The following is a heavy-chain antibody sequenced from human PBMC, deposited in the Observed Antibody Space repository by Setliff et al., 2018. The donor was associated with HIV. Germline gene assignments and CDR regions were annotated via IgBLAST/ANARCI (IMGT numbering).Heavy chain of an antibody. CDR3: ASARIPTGGTSTSLDF. D-gene: IGHD1-1*01. J-gene: IGHJ4*02. CDR2: ISYDGSRI. V-gene: IGHV3-30*03. CDR1: GFTFKDFA. Sequence: PGGSLRLSCVASGFTFKDFAMYWVRQAPGKGLEWVSAISYDGSRIHYADSVKGRFTISRDNSKNTVFLQLNALRREDTAVYYCASARIPTGGTSTSLDFWGQGALVTVSS.